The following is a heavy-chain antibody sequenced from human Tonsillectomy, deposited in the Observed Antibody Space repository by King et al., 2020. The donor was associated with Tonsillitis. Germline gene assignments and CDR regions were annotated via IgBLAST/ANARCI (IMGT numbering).Heavy chain of an antibody. D-gene: IGHD6-13*01. J-gene: IGHJ3*01. Sequence: VTLKESGPALVKPTQTLTLTCTFSGFSLSTRGMCVSWIRQPPGKALEWLARIDWDDDKYYNTSLKTRLTISKDTSKNQVVLTMTNMDPVDTATYYCARMRGYTISWYLAFDVWGHGTMVTVSS. CDR1: GFSLSTRGMC. V-gene: IGHV2-70*11. CDR2: IDWDDDK. CDR3: ARMRGYTISWYLAFDV.